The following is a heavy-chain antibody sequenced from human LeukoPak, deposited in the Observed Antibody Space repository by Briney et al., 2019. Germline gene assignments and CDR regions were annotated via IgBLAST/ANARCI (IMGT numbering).Heavy chain of an antibody. J-gene: IGHJ5*02. CDR3: ARDNSVRDEAWWFNP. V-gene: IGHV1-46*01. D-gene: IGHD5-24*01. CDR2: ISPSGGST. Sequence: GASVKVSFKAFGYTFTINYMHWVGQAPGQGGEWMGVISPSGGSTTYAQKFQGRVTLTRDMSTSTDYLELSSLRPEDTAVYYCARDNSVRDEAWWFNPWGQGTLVTVSS. CDR1: GYTFTINY.